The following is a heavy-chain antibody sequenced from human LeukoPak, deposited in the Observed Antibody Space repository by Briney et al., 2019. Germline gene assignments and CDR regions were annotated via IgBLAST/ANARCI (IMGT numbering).Heavy chain of an antibody. V-gene: IGHV3-7*05. CDR3: ARSPIYFDY. Sequence: PGGSMRLSCAASEFRFSSYWMSWVRQAPGKGLEWVANIKEDGSKKCYVDSVKGRFTISRDNAKNSLYLQMNSLRADDTAVYYCARSPIYFDYWGQGTLVTVSS. D-gene: IGHD3-9*01. J-gene: IGHJ4*02. CDR2: IKEDGSKK. CDR1: EFRFSSYW.